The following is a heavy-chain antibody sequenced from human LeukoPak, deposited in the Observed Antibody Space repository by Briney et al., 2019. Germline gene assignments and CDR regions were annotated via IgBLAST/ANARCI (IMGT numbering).Heavy chain of an antibody. D-gene: IGHD2-15*01. CDR3: ARHYCSGETCYSDPSDYYYGMDV. CDR2: IYPGDSDT. J-gene: IGHJ6*02. Sequence: AGESLKISCKGSDYSFTSYWIGWVRPVPGKGLEWMGIIYPGDSDTRYSPSFQGQVTISADKSISTAYLQWSSLKASDTAMYYCARHYCSGETCYSDPSDYYYGMDVWGQGTTVSVSS. CDR1: DYSFTSYW. V-gene: IGHV5-51*01.